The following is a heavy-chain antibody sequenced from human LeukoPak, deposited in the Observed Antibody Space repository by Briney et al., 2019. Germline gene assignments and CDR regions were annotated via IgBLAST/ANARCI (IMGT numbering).Heavy chain of an antibody. CDR3: ATGGQWEPLDYYGMDV. Sequence: GASVKVSCKASGYTFTSYGISWVRQAPGQGLEWMGWISGYNGNTNYAQKLQGRVTMTTDTSTSTAYMELRSLRSDDTAVYYCATGGQWEPLDYYGMDVWGQGTTVTVSS. J-gene: IGHJ6*02. CDR1: GYTFTSYG. CDR2: ISGYNGNT. D-gene: IGHD1-26*01. V-gene: IGHV1-18*01.